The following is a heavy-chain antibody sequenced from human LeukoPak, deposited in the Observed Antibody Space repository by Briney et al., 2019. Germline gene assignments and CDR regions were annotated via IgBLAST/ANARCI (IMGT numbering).Heavy chain of an antibody. D-gene: IGHD2-2*03. CDR3: ASGAAYNYGY. V-gene: IGHV1-8*01. J-gene: IGHJ4*02. Sequence: ASVKVSCKASGYTFTNYDINWVRQAAGQGLEWMGWVNPNSDITHYSQKFQGRVTMTQNSSISTAYMELSSLRSEDTAVYYCASGAAYNYGYWGQGTLVTVSS. CDR2: VNPNSDIT. CDR1: GYTFTNYD.